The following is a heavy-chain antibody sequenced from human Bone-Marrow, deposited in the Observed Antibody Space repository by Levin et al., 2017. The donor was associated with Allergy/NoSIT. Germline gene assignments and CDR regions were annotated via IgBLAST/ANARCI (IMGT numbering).Heavy chain of an antibody. CDR1: GYTFTSYD. V-gene: IGHV1-18*01. J-gene: IGHJ5*02. CDR2: ISGYNGYT. Sequence: LGESLKISCKASGYTFTSYDINWVRQAPGQGLEWVGWISGYNGYTQYAQNLQGRVTLTTDTSTSTVYLELRNLRSDDTAQYYCARSAAYTSSWVGLDPWGPGTLVTVSS. CDR3: ARSAAYTSSWVGLDP. D-gene: IGHD6-13*01.